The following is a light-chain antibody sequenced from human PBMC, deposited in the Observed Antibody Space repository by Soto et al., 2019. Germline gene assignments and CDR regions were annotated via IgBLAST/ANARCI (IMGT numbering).Light chain of an antibody. J-gene: IGLJ3*02. Sequence: QAVVTQEPSLTVYPGGTVTLTCGSSTGAVTSNHHPYWFQQKAGQAPRTLIDDTSNKHSWTPARFSGSLLGDKAALTLSGAQPEDEAQYYCLLSYNAARVFGGGTKLTV. V-gene: IGLV7-46*01. CDR3: LLSYNAARV. CDR1: TGAVTSNHH. CDR2: DTS.